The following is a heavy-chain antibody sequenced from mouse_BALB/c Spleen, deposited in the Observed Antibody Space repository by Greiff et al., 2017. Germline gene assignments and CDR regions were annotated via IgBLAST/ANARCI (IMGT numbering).Heavy chain of an antibody. CDR1: GFTFSDYY. D-gene: IGHD2-14*01. J-gene: IGHJ1*01. CDR3: ARYDGYFDV. CDR2: ISDGGSYT. Sequence: EVHLVESGGGLVKPGGSLKLSCAASGFTFSDYYMYWVRQTPEKRLEWVATISDGGSYTYYPDSVKGRFTISRDNAKNNLYLQMSSLKSEDTAMYYCARYDGYFDVWGAGTTVTVSS. V-gene: IGHV5-4*02.